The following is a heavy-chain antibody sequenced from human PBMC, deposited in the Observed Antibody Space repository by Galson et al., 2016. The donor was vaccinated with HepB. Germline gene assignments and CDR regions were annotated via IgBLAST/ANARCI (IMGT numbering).Heavy chain of an antibody. CDR3: ASSIPTKNQYYVSGRFNWFDP. CDR2: LIPVLGTG. D-gene: IGHD3-10*01. V-gene: IGHV1-69*13. CDR1: GGIISNYA. J-gene: IGHJ5*02. Sequence: SVKVSCKASGGIISNYAFSWVRQAPGHGLEWMGGLIPVLGTGNYAQKFQGRVTITADESTSTVFMALSSLRSDDTAVYYCASSIPTKNQYYVSGRFNWFDPWGQGTLVIVS.